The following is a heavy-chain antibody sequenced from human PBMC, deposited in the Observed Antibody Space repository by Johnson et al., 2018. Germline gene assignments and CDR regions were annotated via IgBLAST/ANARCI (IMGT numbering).Heavy chain of an antibody. Sequence: QLVESGAEVKKPGSSVKVSCKASAGIFRTYAVSWVRHAPGQGLEWMGGIIPIFGTVNYAQNFQGRVTITADKSTSTAYMELSSLRSEDTAVYYCARSYCSGRSCYRKYGMDVWGQGTTVTVSS. D-gene: IGHD2-15*01. CDR3: ARSYCSGRSCYRKYGMDV. CDR2: IIPIFGTV. J-gene: IGHJ6*02. CDR1: AGIFRTYA. V-gene: IGHV1-69*06.